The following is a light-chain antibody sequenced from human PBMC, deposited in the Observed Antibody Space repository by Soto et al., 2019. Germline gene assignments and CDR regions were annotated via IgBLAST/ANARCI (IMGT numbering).Light chain of an antibody. V-gene: IGLV2-11*01. CDR3: CSYAGNFYV. J-gene: IGLJ1*01. Sequence: QSALTQPRSVSGSPGQSVTISCTGTSSDVGDYNCVSWYQQHPGEVPKLMIYDVSKRPSGVPDRFSGSKSGNTASLTISGLQAEDESDYYCCSYAGNFYVFGTGTKLTVL. CDR2: DVS. CDR1: SSDVGDYNC.